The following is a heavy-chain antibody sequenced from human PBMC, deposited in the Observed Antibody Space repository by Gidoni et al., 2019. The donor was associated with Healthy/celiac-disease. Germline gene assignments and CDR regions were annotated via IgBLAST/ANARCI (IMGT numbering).Heavy chain of an antibody. CDR1: GGSFSGYY. V-gene: IGHV4-34*01. D-gene: IGHD5-12*01. CDR3: ARGALHVDIVATTPHHDAFDI. Sequence: QVQLQQWGAGLLKPSETLSLTCAVYGGSFSGYYWLWIRQPPGKGLEWIGEINHSGSTNYNPSLKSRVTISVDTSKNQFSLKLSSVTAADTAVYYCARGALHVDIVATTPHHDAFDIWGQGTMVTVSS. CDR2: INHSGST. J-gene: IGHJ3*02.